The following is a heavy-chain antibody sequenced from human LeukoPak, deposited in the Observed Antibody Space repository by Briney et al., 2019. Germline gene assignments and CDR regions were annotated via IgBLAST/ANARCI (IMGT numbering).Heavy chain of an antibody. CDR3: TREGVTGSRTKEGASGSRYCFDY. D-gene: IGHD1-26*01. J-gene: IGHJ4*02. Sequence: GRSLSLSCAASGFTFSSHGVHWVRRAPGKGLEWVAVVSDDGTTTYYADSVKGRFTISRDNSKNALYLQMNSLRSEDTAAYFCTREGVTGSRTKEGASGSRYCFDYWGQGTLVTVSS. CDR2: VSDDGTTT. CDR1: GFTFSSHG. V-gene: IGHV3-30*03.